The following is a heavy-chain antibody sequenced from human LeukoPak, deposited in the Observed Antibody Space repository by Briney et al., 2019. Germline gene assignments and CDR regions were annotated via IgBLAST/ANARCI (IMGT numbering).Heavy chain of an antibody. J-gene: IGHJ4*02. V-gene: IGHV1-2*02. CDR2: INPNSGSN. CDR3: ASPSNYNGLSPYYFDS. D-gene: IGHD2-8*01. Sequence: GASVKVSCKASGNIFTGYFMHWVRQAPGQGLEWMGWINPNSGSNKYAQRFQGRVIMTRDPSTTTSYMEITSLTSDDTAMYYCASPSNYNGLSPYYFDSWGQGTLVTVSS. CDR1: GNIFTGYF.